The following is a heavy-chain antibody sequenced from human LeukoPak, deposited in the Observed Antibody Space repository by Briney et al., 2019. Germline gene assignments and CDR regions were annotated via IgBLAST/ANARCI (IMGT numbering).Heavy chain of an antibody. CDR2: IYYSGST. CDR1: GGSISSYY. V-gene: IGHV4-59*01. Sequence: SEALSLTCTVSGGSISSYYWSWIRQPPGKGLEWIGYIYYSGSTNYNPSLKSRVTISVDTSKNQFSLKLSSVTAADTAVYYCARGDGSGSYYCYYYGMDVWGQGTTVTVSS. D-gene: IGHD3-10*01. CDR3: ARGDGSGSYYCYYYGMDV. J-gene: IGHJ6*02.